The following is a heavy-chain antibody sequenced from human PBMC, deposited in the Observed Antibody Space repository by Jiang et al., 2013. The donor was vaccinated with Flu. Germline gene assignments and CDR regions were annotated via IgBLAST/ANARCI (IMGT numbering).Heavy chain of an antibody. CDR3: ARSPLMVYAIRGSYYYYGMDV. V-gene: IGHV1-18*01. Sequence: SGAEVKKPGASVKVSCKASGYTFTSYGISWVRQAPGQGLEWMGWISAYNGNTNYAQKLQGRVTMTTDTSTSTAYMELRSLRSDDTAVYYCARSPLMVYAIRGSYYYYGMDVWGKGTTVTVSS. CDR2: ISAYNGNT. CDR1: GYTFTSYG. J-gene: IGHJ6*04. D-gene: IGHD2-8*01.